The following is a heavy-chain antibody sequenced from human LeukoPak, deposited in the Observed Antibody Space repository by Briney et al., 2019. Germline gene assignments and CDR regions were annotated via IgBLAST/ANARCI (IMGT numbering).Heavy chain of an antibody. V-gene: IGHV4-61*02. Sequence: SQTLSLTRTVSGGSISSGSYYWSWIRQPAGKGLEWIGRIYTSGSTNYNPSLKSRVTISVDTSKNQFSLKLSSVTAADTAVYYCARDAYYDILTDWGQGTLVTVSS. J-gene: IGHJ4*02. D-gene: IGHD3-9*01. CDR2: IYTSGST. CDR1: GGSISSGSYY. CDR3: ARDAYYDILTD.